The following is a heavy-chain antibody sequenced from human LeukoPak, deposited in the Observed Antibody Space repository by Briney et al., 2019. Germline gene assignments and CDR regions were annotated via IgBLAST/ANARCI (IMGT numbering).Heavy chain of an antibody. D-gene: IGHD3-22*01. V-gene: IGHV3-23*01. CDR2: ISDNSGST. Sequence: AGSLRLSCAASGFMFSSYAMSWVRQAPGKGLEWVSAISDNSGSTYYADSVRGRFTNSRDNSKNTLYLQMNSLRAEDTAVYYCAKKGVVVMPPFDCWGQGTLVTVSS. J-gene: IGHJ4*02. CDR3: AKKGVVVMPPFDC. CDR1: GFMFSSYA.